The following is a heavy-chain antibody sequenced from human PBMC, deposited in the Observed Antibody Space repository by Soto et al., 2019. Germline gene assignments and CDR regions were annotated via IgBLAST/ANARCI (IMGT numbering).Heavy chain of an antibody. D-gene: IGHD4-4*01. Sequence: GGSLRLSCAASGFTFSNAWMNWVRQAPGKGLEWVGRIKSKTDGGTTDYAAPVKGRFTISRDDSKNTLYLQMNSLKTEDTAVYYCTTDLDYRMYYFDYWGQGTLVTVSS. V-gene: IGHV3-15*07. CDR2: IKSKTDGGTT. J-gene: IGHJ4*02. CDR3: TTDLDYRMYYFDY. CDR1: GFTFSNAW.